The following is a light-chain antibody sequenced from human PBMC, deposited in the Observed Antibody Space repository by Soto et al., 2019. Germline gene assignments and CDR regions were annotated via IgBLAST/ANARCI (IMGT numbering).Light chain of an antibody. Sequence: EIVLTQPPATLSLSPGERATLSCRASQSVSSYLAWCQQKPGQAPRLLIYDASNRATGIPARFSGSGSGTDFTLTISSLEPEDFAVYYCQQRSNWRITFGQGTRLEI. CDR3: QQRSNWRIT. CDR2: DAS. J-gene: IGKJ5*01. V-gene: IGKV3-11*01. CDR1: QSVSSY.